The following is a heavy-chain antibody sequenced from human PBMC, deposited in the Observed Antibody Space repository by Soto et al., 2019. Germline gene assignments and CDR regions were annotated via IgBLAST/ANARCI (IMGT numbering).Heavy chain of an antibody. CDR2: IYWDDDK. CDR3: AHRVLRTVFGLVTTTAIYFDC. CDR1: GFSLTTSGVG. V-gene: IGHV2-5*02. J-gene: IGHJ4*02. Sequence: QITLKESGPTVVKHTETLTLTCTFSGFSLTTSGVGVGWVRQSPGKAPEWLALIYWDDDKRYSTSLKSRLTITKDTSKNQVVLTMANVDPADTATYYCAHRVLRTVFGLVTTTAIYFDCWGQGTPVVVSS. D-gene: IGHD3-3*01.